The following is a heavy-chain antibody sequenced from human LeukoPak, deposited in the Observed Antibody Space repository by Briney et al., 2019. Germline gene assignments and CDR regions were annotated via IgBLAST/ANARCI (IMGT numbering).Heavy chain of an antibody. V-gene: IGHV3-30-3*02. CDR2: ITPDGGGS. D-gene: IGHD1-14*01. Sequence: GGSLRLSCAASGFTFTAYSMHWVRQAPGKGLEWVAVITPDGGGSYYADSVKGRFAISRDNSKNTLYLQMNSLRAEDTAVYYCAKTPSGTLSAPTGYFDYWGQGTLVTVSS. CDR3: AKTPSGTLSAPTGYFDY. J-gene: IGHJ4*02. CDR1: GFTFTAYS.